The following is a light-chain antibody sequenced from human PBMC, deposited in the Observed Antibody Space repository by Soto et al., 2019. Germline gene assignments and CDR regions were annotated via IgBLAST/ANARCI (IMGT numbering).Light chain of an antibody. CDR3: TSYATGSAYV. CDR1: SSDVGGYNR. Sequence: SDLNQPPYVSGSPGQSVPISCTGTSSDVGGYNRVSWYQQPPGKAPKPLIYDVSNRPSGGSTRFSGSKSGNTASLTISGLQAEDEADYYCTSYATGSAYVFGPGTKVT. V-gene: IGLV2-18*02. CDR2: DVS. J-gene: IGLJ1*01.